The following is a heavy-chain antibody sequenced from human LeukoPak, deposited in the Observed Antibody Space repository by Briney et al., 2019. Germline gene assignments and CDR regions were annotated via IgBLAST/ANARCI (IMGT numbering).Heavy chain of an antibody. CDR1: GGSISSSRYY. V-gene: IGHV4-39*01. Sequence: SETLSLTCTVSGGSISSSRYYWGWIRQPPGKGLEWIGSIYYSGSTYYNPSLKSRVTISVDTSKNQFSLKLSSVTAADTAVYYCARHSPGYYFDYWGQGTLVTVSS. J-gene: IGHJ4*02. CDR3: ARHSPGYYFDY. CDR2: IYYSGST. D-gene: IGHD3-22*01.